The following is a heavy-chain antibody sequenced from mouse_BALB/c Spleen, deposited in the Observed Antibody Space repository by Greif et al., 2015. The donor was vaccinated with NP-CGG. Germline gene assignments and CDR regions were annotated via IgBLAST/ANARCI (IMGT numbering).Heavy chain of an antibody. D-gene: IGHD1-1*02. V-gene: IGHV2-2*02. CDR2: IWSGGST. CDR3: ARKRGVYGSFWFAD. CDR1: GFSLTSYG. J-gene: IGHJ3*01. Sequence: QVQLKQSGPGLVQPSQSLSITCTVSGFSLTSYGVHWVRQSPGKGLEWLGVIWSGGSTEYNAAFISRLSISKDNSKSXVFFKKNKLKANDTAIYYCARKRGVYGSFWFADWGEETWVSVCA.